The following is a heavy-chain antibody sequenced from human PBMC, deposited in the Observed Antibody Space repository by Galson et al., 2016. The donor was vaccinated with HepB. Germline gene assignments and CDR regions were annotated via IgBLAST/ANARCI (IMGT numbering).Heavy chain of an antibody. CDR3: ARDPGRIAAAGHLDS. D-gene: IGHD6-13*01. CDR1: GFMYRNYA. J-gene: IGHJ5*01. Sequence: SLRLSCAASGFMYRNYAMSWVRQAPGKGLEWVSVISGSGGTTFYADSVKGRFTISRDNPKNSVYLQMNSLRAEDTAVYYCARDPGRIAAAGHLDSWGQGTLVTVSS. V-gene: IGHV3-23*01. CDR2: ISGSGGTT.